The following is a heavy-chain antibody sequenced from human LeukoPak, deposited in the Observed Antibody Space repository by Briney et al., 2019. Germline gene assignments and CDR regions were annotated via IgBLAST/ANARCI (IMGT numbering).Heavy chain of an antibody. CDR2: ITWNSDSI. CDR1: GFTVSSNY. J-gene: IGHJ3*02. V-gene: IGHV3-9*03. CDR3: TKGTWGYAFGI. D-gene: IGHD7-27*01. Sequence: SGGSLRLSCAVSGFTVSSNYMSWVRQAPGKGLEWVSGITWNSDSIDYADSVRGRFTISRDNAENSLYLQMNSLKTEDMALYYCTKGTWGYAFGIWGQGTMVTVSS.